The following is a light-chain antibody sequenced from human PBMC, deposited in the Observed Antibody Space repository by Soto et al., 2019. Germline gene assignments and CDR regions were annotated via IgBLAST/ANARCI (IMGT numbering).Light chain of an antibody. V-gene: IGLV2-8*01. CDR2: EIS. CDR3: TSYVGRSIGV. J-gene: IGLJ3*02. CDR1: SSDVGAYKY. Sequence: QSVLTQPPSASGSPGQSVTISCTGTSSDVGAYKYVSWYQQYPGKAPKLMIYEISKRTSGVPDRFSGSTSGNTASLTVSGLQAEDEADYYCTSYVGRSIGVFGGGTKLTVL.